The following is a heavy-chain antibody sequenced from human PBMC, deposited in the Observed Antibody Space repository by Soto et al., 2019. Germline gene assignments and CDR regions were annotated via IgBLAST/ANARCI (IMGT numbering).Heavy chain of an antibody. V-gene: IGHV3-74*01. CDR2: ITTDGSST. Sequence: EVQLVESGGGLVQPGGSLRLSCAASGFTFSSYWMHWVRQAPGKGLVWASRITTDGSSTSDADSVKGRCTISRDNAKHTLYLQMNSLRADDTAVYYCVASSGLPSHWGQGTLVTVSS. CDR1: GFTFSSYW. D-gene: IGHD6-19*01. CDR3: VASSGLPSH. J-gene: IGHJ4*02.